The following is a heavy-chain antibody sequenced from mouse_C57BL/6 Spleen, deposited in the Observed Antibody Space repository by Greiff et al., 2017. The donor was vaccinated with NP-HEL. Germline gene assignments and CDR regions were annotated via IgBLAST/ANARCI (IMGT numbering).Heavy chain of an antibody. J-gene: IGHJ4*01. CDR2: INPNNGGT. CDR1: GYTFTDYY. CDR3: ARSKIGNYAMDY. Sequence: VQLQQSGPELVKPGASVKISCKASGYTFTDYYMNWVKQSHGKSLEWIGDINPNNGGTSYNQKFKGKATLTVDKSSSTAYMELRSLTSEDSAVYYCARSKIGNYAMDYWGQGTSVTVSS. V-gene: IGHV1-26*01. D-gene: IGHD2-14*01.